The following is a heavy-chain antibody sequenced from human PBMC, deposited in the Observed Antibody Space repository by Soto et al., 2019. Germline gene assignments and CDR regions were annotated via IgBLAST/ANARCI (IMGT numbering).Heavy chain of an antibody. D-gene: IGHD3-9*01. V-gene: IGHV3-9*01. J-gene: IGHJ6*02. Sequence: SLRLSGSAPVITFHDYDIHRVRLPPGKGLEWVSGINWNSGSVGYADSVMGRFTISRDNGKNSLYLIMNSLRPEDTALYYCASILPPTILTNYRPYLADVWGQGTTVAVSS. CDR2: INWNSGSV. CDR3: ASILPPTILTNYRPYLADV. CDR1: VITFHDYD.